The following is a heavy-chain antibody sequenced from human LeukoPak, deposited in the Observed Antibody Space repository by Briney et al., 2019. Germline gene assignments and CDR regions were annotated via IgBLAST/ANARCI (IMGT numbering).Heavy chain of an antibody. CDR2: IKQDGSEK. Sequence: PGGSLRLSCAASGFTFSSYWMSWVRQAPGKGLEWVANIKQDGSEKYYVDSVKGRFTTSRDNAKNSLYLQMNSLRAEDTAVYYCAREGKGIAAGYYFDYWGQGTLVTVSS. D-gene: IGHD6-13*01. J-gene: IGHJ4*02. CDR3: AREGKGIAAGYYFDY. V-gene: IGHV3-7*01. CDR1: GFTFSSYW.